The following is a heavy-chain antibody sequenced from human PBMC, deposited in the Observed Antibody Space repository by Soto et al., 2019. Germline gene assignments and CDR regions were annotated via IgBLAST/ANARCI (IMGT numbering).Heavy chain of an antibody. D-gene: IGHD4-17*01. J-gene: IGHJ6*02. Sequence: GGSLRLSCAASGFTFSSYGMPWVRQAPGKGLEWVAVISYDGSNKYYADSVKGRFTISRDNSKNTLYLQMNSLRAEDTAVYYCAKETSVTTSKYYYGMDVWGQGTTVTVSS. CDR1: GFTFSSYG. CDR3: AKETSVTTSKYYYGMDV. V-gene: IGHV3-30*18. CDR2: ISYDGSNK.